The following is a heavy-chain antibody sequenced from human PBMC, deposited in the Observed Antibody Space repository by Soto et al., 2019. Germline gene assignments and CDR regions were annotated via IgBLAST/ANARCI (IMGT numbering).Heavy chain of an antibody. J-gene: IGHJ6*02. Sequence: SETLSLTCAVYGGSFSGYYWSWIRQPPGKGLEWIGEINHSGSTNYNPSLKSRVTISVDTSKNQFSLKLSSVTAADTAVYYCARVLTTVVTRAYYYGMDVWGQGTTVTVSS. CDR3: ARVLTTVVTRAYYYGMDV. V-gene: IGHV4-34*01. CDR2: INHSGST. D-gene: IGHD4-17*01. CDR1: GGSFSGYY.